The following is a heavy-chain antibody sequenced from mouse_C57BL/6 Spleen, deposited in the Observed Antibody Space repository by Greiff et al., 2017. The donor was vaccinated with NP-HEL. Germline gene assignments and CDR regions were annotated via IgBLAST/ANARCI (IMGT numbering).Heavy chain of an antibody. CDR2: IDPETGGT. CDR1: GYTFTDYE. D-gene: IGHD1-1*02. V-gene: IGHV1-15*01. CDR3: TRLWSHWYFDV. Sequence: SGAELVRPGASVTLSCKASGYTFTDYEMHWVKQTPVHGLEWIGAIDPETGGTAYNQKFKGKAILTADKSSSTAYMELRSLTSEDSAVYYCTRLWSHWYFDVWGTGTTVTVSS. J-gene: IGHJ1*03.